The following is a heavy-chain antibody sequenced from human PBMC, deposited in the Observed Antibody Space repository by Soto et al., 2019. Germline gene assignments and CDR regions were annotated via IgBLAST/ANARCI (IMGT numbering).Heavy chain of an antibody. CDR3: AKQWLESPAIDY. D-gene: IGHD6-19*01. Sequence: GGSLRLSCAASGFTFSSYGMHWVRQAPGKGLEWVAVIWYDGSNKYYAGSVKGRFTISRDNSKNTLYLQMSSLRAEDTAVYYCAKQWLESPAIDYWGQGTLVTVSS. J-gene: IGHJ4*02. CDR2: IWYDGSNK. CDR1: GFTFSSYG. V-gene: IGHV3-33*06.